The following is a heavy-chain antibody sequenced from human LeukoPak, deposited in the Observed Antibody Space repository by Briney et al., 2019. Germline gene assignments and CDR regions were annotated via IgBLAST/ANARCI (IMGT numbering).Heavy chain of an antibody. CDR2: ISTTSNTI. D-gene: IGHD3-22*01. CDR3: AKDRGSSGLYGMDV. CDR1: GFTFSSYS. V-gene: IGHV3-48*01. J-gene: IGHJ6*02. Sequence: PGGSLRLSCAASGFTFSSYSMNWVRQPPGKGLEWVSHISTTSNTIFYADSVKGRFTISRDNSKNTLYLQMNSLRAEDTAVFYCAKDRGSSGLYGMDVWGQGTTVTVSS.